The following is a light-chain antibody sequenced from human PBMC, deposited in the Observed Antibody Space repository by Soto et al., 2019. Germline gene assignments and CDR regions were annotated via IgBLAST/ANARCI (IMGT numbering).Light chain of an antibody. CDR1: QSVSNQ. Sequence: EIVVTQSPVTLSLSPGERATLSCRASQSVSNQLAWYQQKPGQAPRLLIYGASTRATGIPARFSGSGSGTEFTLTISSLQPEDFATYYCQQAFTFPITFGQGTRLEIK. CDR3: QQAFTFPIT. CDR2: GAS. V-gene: IGKV3-15*01. J-gene: IGKJ5*01.